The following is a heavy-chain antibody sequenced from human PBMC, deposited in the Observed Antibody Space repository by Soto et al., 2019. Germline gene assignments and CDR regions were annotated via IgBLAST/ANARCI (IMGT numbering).Heavy chain of an antibody. V-gene: IGHV3-23*01. J-gene: IGHJ6*02. CDR3: AKSPTDYYDSSGYYGGYYYYGMDV. D-gene: IGHD3-22*01. Sequence: GGSLRLSCAASGFTFSSYAMSWVRQAPGKGLEWVSAISGSGGSTYYADSVKGRFTISRDNSKNTLYLQMNSLRAEDTAVYYCAKSPTDYYDSSGYYGGYYYYGMDVWGQGTTVTVSS. CDR1: GFTFSSYA. CDR2: ISGSGGST.